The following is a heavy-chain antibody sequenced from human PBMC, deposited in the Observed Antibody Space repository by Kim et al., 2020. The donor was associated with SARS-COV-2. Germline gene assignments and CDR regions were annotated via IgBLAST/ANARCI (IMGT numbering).Heavy chain of an antibody. D-gene: IGHD2-21*02. V-gene: IGHV3-66*02. CDR3: ANMGVAVTQD. CDR1: GFTVSGSY. J-gene: IGHJ4*02. Sequence: GGSLRLSCAASGFTVSGSYMTWVRQAPGKGLEWVSVLYSGGSTYYADFVKGRSHISRDNSKNTLYLQMNSLRVEDTAIYYCANMGVAVTQDWGQGTLVTVSS. CDR2: LYSGGST.